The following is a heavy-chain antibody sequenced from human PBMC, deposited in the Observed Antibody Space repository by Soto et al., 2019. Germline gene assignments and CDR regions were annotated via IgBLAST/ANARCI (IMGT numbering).Heavy chain of an antibody. J-gene: IGHJ6*02. CDR2: ISYDGSNK. V-gene: IGHV3-30-3*01. Sequence: QVQLVESGGGVVQPGRSLRLSCAASGFTFSSYAMHWVRQAPGKGLEWVAVISYDGSNKYYADSVKGRFTISRDHSKNTLYLQMNSLRAEDTAVYYCARDPEGSSWGRQGMDVWGQGTTVTVSS. D-gene: IGHD6-13*01. CDR3: ARDPEGSSWGRQGMDV. CDR1: GFTFSSYA.